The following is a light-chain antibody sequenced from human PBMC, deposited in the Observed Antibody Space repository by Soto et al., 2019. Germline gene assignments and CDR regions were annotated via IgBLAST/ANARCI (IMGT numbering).Light chain of an antibody. J-gene: IGLJ3*02. CDR2: EVI. V-gene: IGLV2-23*02. CDR3: CSYAGSPWV. CDR1: SSDVGTYNL. Sequence: QSALTQPASVSGSPGQSITISCTGTSSDVGTYNLVSWYQHHPGKAPKLMIYEVIKRPSGVSNRFSGSKSGNTASLTISGLQAEDEADYYWCSYAGSPWVFGGGTKLTVL.